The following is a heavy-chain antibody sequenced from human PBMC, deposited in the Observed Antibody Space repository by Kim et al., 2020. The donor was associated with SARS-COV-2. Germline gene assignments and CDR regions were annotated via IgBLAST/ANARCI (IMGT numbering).Heavy chain of an antibody. CDR3: ARVGYDYVWGSYRDYYYYYGMAV. J-gene: IGHJ6*02. Sequence: GGSLRLSCAASGFTFSDYYMSWIRQAPGKGLEWVSYISSSSSYTNYADSVKGRFTISRDNAKNSLYLQMNSLRAEDTAVYSCARVGYDYVWGSYRDYYYYYGMAVWGPGTTVTVSS. CDR2: ISSSSSYT. CDR1: GFTFSDYY. D-gene: IGHD3-16*02. V-gene: IGHV3-11*05.